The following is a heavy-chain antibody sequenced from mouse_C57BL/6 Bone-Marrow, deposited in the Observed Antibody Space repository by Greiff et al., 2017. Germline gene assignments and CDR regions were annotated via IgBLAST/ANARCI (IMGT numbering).Heavy chain of an antibody. J-gene: IGHJ2*01. CDR3: ARGTIVPYYFDY. Sequence: EVHLVESGGGLVKPGGSLKLSCAASGFTFSSYAMSWVRQTPEKRLEWVATISDGGSYTYYPDNVKGRFTISRDNAKNNLYLQMSHLKSEDTAMYYCARGTIVPYYFDYWGQGTTLTVSS. D-gene: IGHD2-12*01. CDR2: ISDGGSYT. CDR1: GFTFSSYA. V-gene: IGHV5-4*01.